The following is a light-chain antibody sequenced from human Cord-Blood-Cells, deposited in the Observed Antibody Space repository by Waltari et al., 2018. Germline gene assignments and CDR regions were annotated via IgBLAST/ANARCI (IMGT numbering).Light chain of an antibody. V-gene: IGKV1-NL1*01. CDR3: QQYYSTPYT. Sequence: DIQMTQSTSSLTSSVGDSCTITCRASSGISNSLAWYQQKPGKAPKLLLYAASRLESGVPSRFSGSGSGTDYTLTISSLQPEDFATYYCQQYYSTPYTFGKGTKLEIK. CDR2: AAS. CDR1: SGISNS. J-gene: IGKJ2*01.